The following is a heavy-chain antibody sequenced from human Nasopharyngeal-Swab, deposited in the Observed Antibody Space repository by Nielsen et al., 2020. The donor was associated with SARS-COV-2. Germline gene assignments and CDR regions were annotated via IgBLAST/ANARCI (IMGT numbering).Heavy chain of an antibody. CDR1: GYSTSSGYY. J-gene: IGHJ6*03. CDR2: IYHSGST. Sequence: SEPLSLPCTPPGYSTSSGYYWGWTRQPPGKGLEWIGCIYHSGSTNYNPSLKSRVTISVDTSKNQFPLKLSSVTAADTAVYYCARGPLPRYCSGGSCYSRYYYYMDVWGKGTTVTVSS. V-gene: IGHV4-38-2*02. CDR3: ARGPLPRYCSGGSCYSRYYYYMDV. D-gene: IGHD2-15*01.